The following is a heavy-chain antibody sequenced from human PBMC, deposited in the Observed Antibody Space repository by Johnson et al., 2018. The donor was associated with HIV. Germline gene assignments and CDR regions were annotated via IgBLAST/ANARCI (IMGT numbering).Heavy chain of an antibody. D-gene: IGHD6-13*01. J-gene: IGHJ3*02. V-gene: IGHV3-15*05. CDR1: GFTVSSNY. CDR3: AREQELIGERAFDI. CDR2: IKRKIDDGTI. Sequence: VQVVESGGGLVQPGGSLRLSCAASGFTVSSNYMSWVRQAPGKGLEWVGRIKRKIDDGTIDYATPVKGRFRISREDSKNTLYLQMNSLRGEDTAVYYCAREQELIGERAFDIWGQGTMVTVSS.